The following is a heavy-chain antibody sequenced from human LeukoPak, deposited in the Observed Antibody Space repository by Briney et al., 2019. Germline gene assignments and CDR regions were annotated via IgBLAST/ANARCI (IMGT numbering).Heavy chain of an antibody. J-gene: IGHJ4*02. D-gene: IGHD3-22*01. V-gene: IGHV3-23*01. CDR2: ISGSGGST. CDR3: AKPAWDSSGYYQIFDY. Sequence: GGSLRLSCAASGFTFSSYAMSWVRQAPGKGLEWVSGISGSGGSTYYADSVKGRFTISRDNSKNTLYLQMNSLRAEDTAVYYCAKPAWDSSGYYQIFDYWGQGTLVTVSS. CDR1: GFTFSSYA.